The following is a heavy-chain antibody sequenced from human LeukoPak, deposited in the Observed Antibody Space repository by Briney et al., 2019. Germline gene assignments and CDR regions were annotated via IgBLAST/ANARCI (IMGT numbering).Heavy chain of an antibody. CDR3: ARDPTELQLLSYYFDY. Sequence: GGSLRLSYAASGITFSSYSMSWVRQAPGKGLEWVSSISFSGTTTYYADSVKGRFTVSRDNSKNTLYLQMDGLRAEDTAVYYCARDPTELQLLSYYFDYWGQGTLVVVSS. V-gene: IGHV3-23*01. CDR2: ISFSGTTT. CDR1: GITFSSYS. D-gene: IGHD2-2*01. J-gene: IGHJ4*02.